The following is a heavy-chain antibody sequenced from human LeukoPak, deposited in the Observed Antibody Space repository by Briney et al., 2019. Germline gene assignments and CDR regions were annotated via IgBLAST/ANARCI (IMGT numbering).Heavy chain of an antibody. CDR1: GYTFTSYG. CDR2: ISAYNGNT. Sequence: GASVKVSCKASGYTFTSYGISWVRQAPGQGLEWMGWISAYNGNTNYAQKLQGRVTMTTDTSTSTAYMELRSLRSDDTAVYYRARDWRRDGYKMGGYWGQGTLVTVSS. CDR3: ARDWRRDGYKMGGY. V-gene: IGHV1-18*01. D-gene: IGHD5-24*01. J-gene: IGHJ4*02.